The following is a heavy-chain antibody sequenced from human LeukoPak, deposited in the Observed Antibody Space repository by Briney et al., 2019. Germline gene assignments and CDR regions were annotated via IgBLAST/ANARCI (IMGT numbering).Heavy chain of an antibody. CDR1: GFTFSGYD. J-gene: IGHJ4*02. CDR3: AKVVAVAQFDY. CDR2: ISYDGSYK. V-gene: IGHV3-30*18. D-gene: IGHD6-19*01. Sequence: GGSLRLSCAASGFTFSGYDMHWVGQAPGKGLEWVAVISYDGSYKYSADSVKGRFTISRDNSKNTLYLQMSSLRAEDTAVYYCAKVVAVAQFDYWGQGTLVTVSS.